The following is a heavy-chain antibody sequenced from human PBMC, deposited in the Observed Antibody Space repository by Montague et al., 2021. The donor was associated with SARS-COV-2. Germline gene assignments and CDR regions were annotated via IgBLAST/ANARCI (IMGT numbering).Heavy chain of an antibody. CDR3: TRHVHMTWPEPSPGSDY. Sequence: SETLSLTCTVSGDSISSSCYNWGWIRQPPGKGLEWIGSVHYSGRPYYNPSLKSRVTIYVDTSKNQLSLKLSSVTAADTAVYYCTRHVHMTWPEPSPGSDYWGQGTLVTVSS. CDR2: VHYSGRP. CDR1: GDSISSSCYN. D-gene: IGHD1-1*01. V-gene: IGHV4-39*01. J-gene: IGHJ4*02.